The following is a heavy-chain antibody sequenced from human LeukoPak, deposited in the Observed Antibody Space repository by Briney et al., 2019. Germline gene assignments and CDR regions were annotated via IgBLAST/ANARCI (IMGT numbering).Heavy chain of an antibody. CDR3: AKSMTLQWRGFFDL. D-gene: IGHD6-19*01. CDR1: GFTVSSNY. CDR2: IYSGGST. Sequence: GGSLRLSCAASGFTVSSNYVSWVRQAPGKGLEWVSVIYSGGSTYYADSVRGRFTISRDNSKNTLYLQKNSLRADDTAIYYCAKSMTLQWRGFFDLWGRGTHVTVSS. V-gene: IGHV3-53*01. J-gene: IGHJ2*01.